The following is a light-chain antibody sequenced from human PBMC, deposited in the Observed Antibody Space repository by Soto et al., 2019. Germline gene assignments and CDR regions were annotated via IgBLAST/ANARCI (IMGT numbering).Light chain of an antibody. CDR1: QTINRY. J-gene: IGKJ2*01. CDR2: AAS. Sequence: DIQMPQSPSSLSVSVGDRVTITCRSSQTINRYLNWYQQKSGKAPTLLIYAASTLQSGVPSRFSGSGSGTDFTLSITSLQPEDFATYFCQQSFTTPRTFGQGTKLEMK. V-gene: IGKV1-39*01. CDR3: QQSFTTPRT.